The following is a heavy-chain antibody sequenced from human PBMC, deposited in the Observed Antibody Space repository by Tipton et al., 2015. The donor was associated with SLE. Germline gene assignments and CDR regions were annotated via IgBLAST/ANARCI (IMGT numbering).Heavy chain of an antibody. V-gene: IGHV4-31*03. J-gene: IGHJ6*03. D-gene: IGHD7-27*01. CDR3: ARVPPDWGGDYYMDV. Sequence: TLSLTCTVSGGSISSGGYYWSWIRQHPGKGLEWIGYIYYSGSTYYNPSLKSRATISVDTSKNQFSLKLSSVTAADTPVYYCARVPPDWGGDYYMDVWGKGTTVTVSS. CDR2: IYYSGST. CDR1: GGSISSGGYY.